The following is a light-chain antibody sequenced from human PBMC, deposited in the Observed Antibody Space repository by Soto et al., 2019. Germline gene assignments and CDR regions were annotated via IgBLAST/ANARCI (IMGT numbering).Light chain of an antibody. V-gene: IGKV1-39*01. CDR3: QQGYSIHALT. CDR1: QTISTY. Sequence: DIHMTQSPSSLSASVGDRVTIYCRASQTISTYLHWYQHHPGRAPRLLISDVSTLQSGVAGRFRGSGAETEFALNITHLHPEDFATYDCQQGYSIHALTFGGGTKV. CDR2: DVS. J-gene: IGKJ4*01.